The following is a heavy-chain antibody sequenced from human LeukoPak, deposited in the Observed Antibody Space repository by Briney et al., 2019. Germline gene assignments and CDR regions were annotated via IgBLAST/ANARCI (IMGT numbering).Heavy chain of an antibody. D-gene: IGHD3-9*01. CDR1: GGSITSYY. Sequence: SETLSVTCTVSGGSITSYYWSWIRQPVGKGQEWIGHIYTSGRTTYNPSLKSRVTMSVDTSKNQFSLKLTSVTAADTAVYYCARDPNYDILTGYYTDYWGQGTLVTVSS. CDR2: IYTSGRT. V-gene: IGHV4-4*07. CDR3: ARDPNYDILTGYYTDY. J-gene: IGHJ4*02.